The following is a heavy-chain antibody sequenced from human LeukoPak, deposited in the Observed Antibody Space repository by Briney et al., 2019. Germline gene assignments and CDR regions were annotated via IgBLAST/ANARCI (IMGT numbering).Heavy chain of an antibody. Sequence: TGGSLKLSCAGSGFIFGDSAIHWVRQDSGKGLEWVGLIDRKVKGYATAFAASVKGRFTISRDDSQNTAFLHMDTLKTEDTGLYYCTKDSGTYNWLDPWSQGTLVTVSS. CDR2: IDRKVKGYAT. V-gene: IGHV3-73*01. J-gene: IGHJ5*02. CDR1: GFIFGDSA. CDR3: TKDSGTYNWLDP. D-gene: IGHD1-26*01.